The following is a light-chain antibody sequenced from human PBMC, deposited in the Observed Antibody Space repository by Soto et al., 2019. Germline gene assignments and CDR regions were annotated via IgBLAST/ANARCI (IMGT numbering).Light chain of an antibody. CDR2: DAS. CDR1: QSVSSY. Sequence: EIVMTQSPATLSVSPGERATLSCRASQSVSSYLAWYQQKPGQAPRLLIYDASNRATGIPARFSGSGSGTDFPLTIRSLEPEDFAVYYCQQRSNWPTFGQGTKVDIK. J-gene: IGKJ1*01. CDR3: QQRSNWPT. V-gene: IGKV3-11*01.